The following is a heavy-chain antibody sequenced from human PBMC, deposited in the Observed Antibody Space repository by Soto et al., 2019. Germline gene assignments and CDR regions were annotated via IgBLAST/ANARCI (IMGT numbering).Heavy chain of an antibody. J-gene: IGHJ4*02. V-gene: IGHV1-69*13. D-gene: IGHD2-2*01. CDR2: IIPIFGTA. CDR1: GGTFSSYA. Sequence: VASVKVSCKASGGTFSSYAISWVRQAPGQGLEWMGGIIPIFGTANYAQKFQGRVTITADESTSTAYMELSSLRSEDTAVYYCAVAPYCSSTSCSSDYWGQGTLVTVSS. CDR3: AVAPYCSSTSCSSDY.